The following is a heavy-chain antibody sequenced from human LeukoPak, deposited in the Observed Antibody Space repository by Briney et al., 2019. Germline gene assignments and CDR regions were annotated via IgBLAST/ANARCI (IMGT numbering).Heavy chain of an antibody. Sequence: GGSLSLSCTTSGFTFGEFSMSWFRQAPGKGLEWVGFIRSVNYGGAVEYADSVKGRFTISRDDSRRVAYLQMDGLSTEDTDLYYCARDQLGGDHNDYSYYYMDVWGKGTTVTVSS. D-gene: IGHD4-17*01. CDR3: ARDQLGGDHNDYSYYYMDV. CDR1: GFTFGEFS. CDR2: IRSVNYGGAV. V-gene: IGHV3-49*03. J-gene: IGHJ6*03.